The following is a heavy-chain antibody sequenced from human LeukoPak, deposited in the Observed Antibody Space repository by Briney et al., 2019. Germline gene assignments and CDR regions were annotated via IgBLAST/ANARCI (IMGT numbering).Heavy chain of an antibody. CDR1: GGSISSGGYY. D-gene: IGHD1-1*01. CDR2: IYYSGST. Sequence: SETLSLTCTVSGGSISSGGYYWSWIRQHPGKGLEWIGYIYYSGSTYYNPSLRSRVTISVDTSKNQFSLKLSSVTAADTAVYYCARGRCPSTGTTSLPFDYWGQGTLVTVSS. V-gene: IGHV4-31*03. J-gene: IGHJ4*02. CDR3: ARGRCPSTGTTSLPFDY.